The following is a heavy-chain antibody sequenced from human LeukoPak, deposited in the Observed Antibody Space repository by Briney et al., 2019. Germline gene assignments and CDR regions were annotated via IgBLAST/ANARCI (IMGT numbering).Heavy chain of an antibody. J-gene: IGHJ4*02. CDR1: GFTLSSYA. CDR2: ISDSGYIT. CDR3: ARWRYGDYFDY. V-gene: IGHV3-23*01. Sequence: PGGSLRLSCAASGFTLSSYAMRWVRQAPGKGLEWVSGISDSGYITYYADSVKGRLTISRDNSKNTLYLQMNSLRAEDTAVYYCARWRYGDYFDYWGQGTLVTVSS. D-gene: IGHD4-17*01.